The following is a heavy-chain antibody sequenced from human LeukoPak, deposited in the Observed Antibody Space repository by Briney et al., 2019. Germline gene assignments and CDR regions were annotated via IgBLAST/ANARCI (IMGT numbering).Heavy chain of an antibody. D-gene: IGHD6-19*01. CDR3: AILGEQWPRPYYYYGMDV. CDR1: GFTFSSYS. V-gene: IGHV3-21*04. J-gene: IGHJ6*02. CDR2: ISSSSSYI. Sequence: PGGSLRLSCAASGFTFSSYSMNWVRQAPGKGLEWVSSISSSSSYIYYADSVKGRFTISRDNAKNSLYLQMNSLRAEDTAVYYCAILGEQWPRPYYYYGMDVWGQGTTVTVSS.